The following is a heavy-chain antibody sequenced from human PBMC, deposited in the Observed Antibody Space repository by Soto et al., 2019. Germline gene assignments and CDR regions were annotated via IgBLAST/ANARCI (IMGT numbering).Heavy chain of an antibody. CDR3: ARTAAAGKYYYGMDV. CDR2: IYPGDSDT. J-gene: IGHJ6*02. V-gene: IGHV5-51*01. CDR1: GYSFTSYW. D-gene: IGHD6-13*01. Sequence: PGESLKISCKGSGYSFTSYWIGWVRQMPGKGLELMGTIYPGDSDTRYSPSFQGQVTISADKSISTAYLQWSSLKASDTAMYYCARTAAAGKYYYGMDVWGQGTTVTGSS.